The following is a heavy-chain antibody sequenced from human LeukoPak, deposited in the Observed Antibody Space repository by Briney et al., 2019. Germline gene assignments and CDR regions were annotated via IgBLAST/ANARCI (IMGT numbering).Heavy chain of an antibody. CDR2: IRYDESRK. V-gene: IGHV3-30*02. CDR3: EGVAVAGIY. J-gene: IGHJ4*02. Sequence: GRSLRLPCAAPGFTFSSYGMHWVRQAPGKGLEWVAYIRYDESRKYYADSVEGRFTISRDNSKNTLYLQMNSLRAEDTAVYYCEGVAVAGIYWGQGTLVTVSS. CDR1: GFTFSSYG. D-gene: IGHD6-13*01.